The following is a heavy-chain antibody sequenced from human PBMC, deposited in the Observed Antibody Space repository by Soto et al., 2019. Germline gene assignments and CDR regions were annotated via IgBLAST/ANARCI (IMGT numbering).Heavy chain of an antibody. CDR1: GFTFEDYA. CDR3: AKDKVTKGSYSYYMDV. Sequence: EVQLVESGGDLVQPGRSLRLSCAASGFTFEDYAMHWVRQAPGKGLEWVSGITWNSGSIDYADSVKGRFTISRDNARNALYLQMNSLIREDTALYYCAKDKVTKGSYSYYMDVWGKGTTVTVSS. J-gene: IGHJ6*03. V-gene: IGHV3-9*01. D-gene: IGHD4-17*01. CDR2: ITWNSGSI.